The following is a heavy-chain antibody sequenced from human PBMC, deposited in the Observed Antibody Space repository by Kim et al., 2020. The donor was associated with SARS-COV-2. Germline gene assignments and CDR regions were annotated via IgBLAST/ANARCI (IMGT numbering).Heavy chain of an antibody. CDR3: ARVFRGMDV. CDR2: SGSP. Sequence: SGSPNYNPSRESRVTISVDTSKKQFSLKLTSVTAADTAVYYCARVFRGMDVWGQGTTVTVSS. D-gene: IGHD3-16*01. V-gene: IGHV4-59*01. J-gene: IGHJ6*02.